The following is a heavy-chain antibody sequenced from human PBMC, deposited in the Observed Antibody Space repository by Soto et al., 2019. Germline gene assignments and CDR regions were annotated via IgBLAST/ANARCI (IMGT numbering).Heavy chain of an antibody. D-gene: IGHD4-17*01. V-gene: IGHV4-59*01. CDR1: GGSISSYY. CDR3: ARPKTYGDFDAFDI. J-gene: IGHJ3*02. Sequence: SETLSLTCTVSGGSISSYYWSWIRQPPGKGLEWIGYIYYSGSTNYNPSLKSRVTISVDTSTNQFSLKLSSVTAADTAVYYCARPKTYGDFDAFDIWGQGTMVTVSS. CDR2: IYYSGST.